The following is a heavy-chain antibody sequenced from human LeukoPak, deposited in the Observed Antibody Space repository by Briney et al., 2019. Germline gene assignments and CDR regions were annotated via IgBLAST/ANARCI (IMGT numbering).Heavy chain of an antibody. J-gene: IGHJ4*02. Sequence: SETPSLTCTVSGGSISSYYWSWIRQPPGKGLEWIGYIYYSGSTNYNPSLKSRVTISVDTSKNQFSLKLSSVTAADTAVYYCASLGQYGYYDSSGYYNDYWGQGTLVTVSS. V-gene: IGHV4-59*01. CDR2: IYYSGST. CDR3: ASLGQYGYYDSSGYYNDY. CDR1: GGSISSYY. D-gene: IGHD3-22*01.